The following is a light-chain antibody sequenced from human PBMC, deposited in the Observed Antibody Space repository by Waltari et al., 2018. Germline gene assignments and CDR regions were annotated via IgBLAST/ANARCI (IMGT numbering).Light chain of an antibody. V-gene: IGKV2-29*03. Sequence: DIVMTQTPLSLSVTPGQPASISCKSSQSLLHSDGKTYLYWYLQKPGQSPQLLIYEVASRFSVVPVRFSGSGSGTDFTLKISRVDAEDVGVYYCMQGIHLPYTFGQGTKLEIK. CDR3: MQGIHLPYT. CDR1: QSLLHSDGKTY. J-gene: IGKJ2*01. CDR2: EVA.